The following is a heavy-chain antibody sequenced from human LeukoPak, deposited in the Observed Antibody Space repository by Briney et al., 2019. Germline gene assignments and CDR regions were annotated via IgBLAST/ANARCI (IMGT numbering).Heavy chain of an antibody. CDR1: GFTFSSYG. Sequence: GSLRLSCAASGFTFSSYGMNWIRQPPGKGLEWIGYIYYSGSTNYNPSLKSRVTISVDTSKNQFSLKLSSVTAADTAVYYCARADEDAFDIWGQGTMVTVSS. CDR3: ARADEDAFDI. J-gene: IGHJ3*02. CDR2: IYYSGST. V-gene: IGHV4-59*01.